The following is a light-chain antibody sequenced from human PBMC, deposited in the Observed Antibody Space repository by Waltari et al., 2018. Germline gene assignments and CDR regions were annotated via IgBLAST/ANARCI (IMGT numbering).Light chain of an antibody. J-gene: IGLJ2*01. CDR3: SSFTTSSTLL. Sequence: QSALTQPASVSASPGESITISCTATSSDVGDFNFVTWYQPHPGKSPKFMIYDVSNRPSGVSHRFSGSKSGNTASLTISGLQAEDEAVYYCSSFTTSSTLLFGGGTKLTVL. CDR1: SSDVGDFNF. CDR2: DVS. V-gene: IGLV2-14*03.